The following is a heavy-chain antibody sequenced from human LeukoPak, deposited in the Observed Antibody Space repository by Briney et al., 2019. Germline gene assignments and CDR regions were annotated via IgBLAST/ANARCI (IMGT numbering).Heavy chain of an antibody. CDR1: GYXFTSYW. V-gene: IGHV5-51*01. J-gene: IGHJ4*02. Sequence: GESLKISCKDSGYXFTSYWICWVRQMPGKGLEWMGIIHPRDSDTRYSPYFQGQVTISADKSISTAYLQWSSLKASDAAMYYCARRYCSGSSCYLFDYWGQGTLVTVSS. D-gene: IGHD2-15*01. CDR3: ARRYCSGSSCYLFDY. CDR2: IHPRDSDT.